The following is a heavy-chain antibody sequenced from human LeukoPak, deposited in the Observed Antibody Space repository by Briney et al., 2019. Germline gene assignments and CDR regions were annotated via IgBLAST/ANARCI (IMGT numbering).Heavy chain of an antibody. V-gene: IGHV3-11*06. CDR1: GFTFSGFY. Sequence: GGSLRLSCAASGFTFSGFYMSWIRQAPGKGLEWVSDISSSSRFINYVDSVKGRFTISRDNAKRSLFLQMTRLRAEDTAVYYCARDRGSYSRASFDYWGQGTLVTVSS. CDR3: ARDRGSYSRASFDY. CDR2: ISSSSRFI. J-gene: IGHJ4*02. D-gene: IGHD1-26*01.